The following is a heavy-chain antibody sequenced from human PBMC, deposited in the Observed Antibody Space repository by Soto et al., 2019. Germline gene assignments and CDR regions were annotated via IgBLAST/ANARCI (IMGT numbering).Heavy chain of an antibody. CDR1: GGTFSSYT. CDR3: ARSTVAGDYYGMDV. CDR2: IIPILGIA. Sequence: QVQLVQSGAEVKKPGSSVKVSCKASGGTFSSYTISWVRQAPGQGLEWMGRIIPILGIANYAQKFQGRVTITADKSTRTAYMELSSLRSEDTAVYYCARSTVAGDYYGMDVWGQGTTVTVSS. D-gene: IGHD4-17*01. V-gene: IGHV1-69*02. J-gene: IGHJ6*02.